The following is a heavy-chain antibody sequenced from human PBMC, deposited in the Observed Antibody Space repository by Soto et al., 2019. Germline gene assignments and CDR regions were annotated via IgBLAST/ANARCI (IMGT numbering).Heavy chain of an antibody. J-gene: IGHJ6*02. CDR1: GGTFSNYI. CDR3: ARGGSIWVVDV. CDR2: IIPIFGTA. V-gene: IGHV1-69*01. Sequence: QVQLVQSGAEVKKPGSSVKVSCKASGGTFSNYIFTWVRQAPGQGLEWLGGIIPIFGTANYAQKYQGRVTITADESTSSAYMELSGLTSDDTAVFYCARGGSIWVVDVWGQGTTVTVSS. D-gene: IGHD6-13*01.